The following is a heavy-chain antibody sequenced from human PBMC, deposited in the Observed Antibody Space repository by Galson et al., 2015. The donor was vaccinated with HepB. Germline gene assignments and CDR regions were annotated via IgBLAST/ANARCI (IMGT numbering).Heavy chain of an antibody. CDR1: GFTFSSHA. V-gene: IGHV3-23*01. CDR2: ISGSGGTT. J-gene: IGHJ4*02. D-gene: IGHD6-13*01. Sequence: SLRLSCAASGFTFSSHAMSWVRQAPGKGLEWVSAISGSGGTTYYADSVKGRFTISRDNSQKTLYLQMDSLRVEDTALYYCAKGCGPRGTAAGTFDYWGQGTLVTVSS. CDR3: AKGCGPRGTAAGTFDY.